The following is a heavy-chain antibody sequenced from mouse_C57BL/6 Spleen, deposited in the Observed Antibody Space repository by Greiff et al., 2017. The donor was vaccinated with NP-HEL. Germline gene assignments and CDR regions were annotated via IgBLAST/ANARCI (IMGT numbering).Heavy chain of an antibody. CDR2: INPNNGGT. CDR3: AYYSNPVDY. V-gene: IGHV1-26*01. D-gene: IGHD2-5*01. Sequence: EVQLQQSGPELVKPGASVKISCKASGYTFTDYYMNWVKQSHGKSLEWIGDINPNNGGTSYNQKFKGKATLTVDKSSSTAYMELRSLTSEDSAVYYCAYYSNPVDYWGQGTTLTVSS. J-gene: IGHJ2*01. CDR1: GYTFTDYY.